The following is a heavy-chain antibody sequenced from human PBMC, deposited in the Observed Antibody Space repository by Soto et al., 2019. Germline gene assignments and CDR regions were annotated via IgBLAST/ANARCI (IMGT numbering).Heavy chain of an antibody. J-gene: IGHJ4*02. CDR1: GYTFTSYG. Sequence: QVQLVQSGAEVKKPGASVKGSCKASGYTFTSYGIIWVRQAPGQGLEWMGWIRSYNGNTNYAQKLQGRVTMTKDTTPSTAYMELRSLRSDDTDVYYCARDAPPADYWGQGNLVTVSS. CDR2: IRSYNGNT. CDR3: ARDAPPADY. V-gene: IGHV1-18*01.